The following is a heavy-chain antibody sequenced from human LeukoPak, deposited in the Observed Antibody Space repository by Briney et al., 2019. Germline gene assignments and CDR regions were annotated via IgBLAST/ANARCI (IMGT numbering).Heavy chain of an antibody. CDR1: GGSMNSYY. D-gene: IGHD5-12*01. CDR2: IYYSGGT. Sequence: SETLSLTCSVSGGSMNSYYWSWIRQSPGKGLEWIGYIYYSGGTNYNPSLKSRVTISVDTSKNQFSLKLSSVTAADTAVYYCAKDLMVVATIRGGALDYWGQGTLVTVSS. CDR3: AKDLMVVATIRGGALDY. J-gene: IGHJ4*02. V-gene: IGHV4-59*12.